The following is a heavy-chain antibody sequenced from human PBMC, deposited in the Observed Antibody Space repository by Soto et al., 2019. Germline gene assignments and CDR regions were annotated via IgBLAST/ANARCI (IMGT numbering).Heavy chain of an antibody. D-gene: IGHD3-10*01. CDR2: IRSKAYGGTT. Sequence: GGSLRLSCIASGFTFGDYAMSWFRQAPGKGLEWVGFIRSKAYGGTTEYAASVKGRFTISRDDSKSIAYLQMNSLKTEDTAVYYCTRDSLITMAHPGVDGMDVWGQGTTVTVSS. CDR1: GFTFGDYA. CDR3: TRDSLITMAHPGVDGMDV. V-gene: IGHV3-49*03. J-gene: IGHJ6*02.